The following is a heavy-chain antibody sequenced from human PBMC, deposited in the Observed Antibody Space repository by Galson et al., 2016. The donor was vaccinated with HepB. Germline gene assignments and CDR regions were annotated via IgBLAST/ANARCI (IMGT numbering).Heavy chain of an antibody. Sequence: SLRLSCAASGFTFSTYGMHWVRQAPGKGLEWVAVIWYDGSNKYSADSVKGRFTISRDNSKNTLYLQMDSLRAEDTAVYYCAKNGVYYDPLTGHFDYWGQGTPVTVSS. D-gene: IGHD3-9*01. CDR1: GFTFSTYG. CDR3: AKNGVYYDPLTGHFDY. V-gene: IGHV3-33*06. J-gene: IGHJ4*02. CDR2: IWYDGSNK.